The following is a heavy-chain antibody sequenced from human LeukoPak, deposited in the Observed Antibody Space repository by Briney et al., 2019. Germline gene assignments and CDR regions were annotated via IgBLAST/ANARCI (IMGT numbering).Heavy chain of an antibody. V-gene: IGHV5-51*01. J-gene: IGHJ5*02. CDR3: ARLRSYDFLLDL. CDR1: GYSFTTYW. D-gene: IGHD3-3*01. CDR2: IFPGDSDT. Sequence: SGESLKISCKGFGYSFTTYWIGWVRQMPGKGLEWMGIIFPGDSDTRYSPSFQGQVTISADKSISTAYLQWSSLKASDTAVYYCARLRSYDFLLDLWVQGTLVSVSS.